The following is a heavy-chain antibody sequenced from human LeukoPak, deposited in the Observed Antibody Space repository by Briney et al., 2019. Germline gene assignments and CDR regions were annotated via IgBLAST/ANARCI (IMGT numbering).Heavy chain of an antibody. V-gene: IGHV4-59*08. J-gene: IGHJ3*02. CDR3: ARHQHSVVVITTEVAFDI. D-gene: IGHD3-22*01. CDR1: GGSISSYY. Sequence: PSETLSLTCTVSGGSISSYYWSWIRQPPGKGLEWIGYIYNPSLKSRVSISIDTSKNQFSLKLSSVTAADTAVYYCARHQHSVVVITTEVAFDIWGQGTMVTVSS.